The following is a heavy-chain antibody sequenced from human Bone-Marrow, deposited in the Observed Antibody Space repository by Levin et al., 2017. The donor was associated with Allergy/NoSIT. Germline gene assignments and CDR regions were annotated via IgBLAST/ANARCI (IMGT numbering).Heavy chain of an antibody. CDR1: GGTFSSYA. CDR2: IIPIFGTA. Sequence: SVKVSCKASGGTFSSYAISWVRQAPGQGLEWMGGIIPIFGTANYAQKFQGRVTITADKSTSTAYMELSSLRSEDTAVYYCARAPPRVRFELELRLYFDYWGQGTLVTVSS. CDR3: ARAPPRVRFELELRLYFDY. V-gene: IGHV1-69*06. D-gene: IGHD1-7*01. J-gene: IGHJ4*02.